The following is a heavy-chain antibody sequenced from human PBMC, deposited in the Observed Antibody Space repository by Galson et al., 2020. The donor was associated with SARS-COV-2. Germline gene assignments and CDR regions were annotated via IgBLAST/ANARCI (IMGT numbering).Heavy chain of an antibody. CDR1: GFSKANYW. V-gene: IGHV5-51*01. CDR3: ARHTEATKWQKYMDG. Sequence: KSGESLKISCRRSGFSKANYWIGWVRQMPGKGLEWMGIVYGAHSDVIYSPAFQGQVTMSAAKSINTAYLQWTSLKAPDTATYFCARHTEATKWQKYMDGWGQGTAVTVSS. CDR2: VYGAHSDV. D-gene: IGHD5-12*01. J-gene: IGHJ6*02.